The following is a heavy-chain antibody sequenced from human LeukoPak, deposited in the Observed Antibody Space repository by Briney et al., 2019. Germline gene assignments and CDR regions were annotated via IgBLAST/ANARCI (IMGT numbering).Heavy chain of an antibody. D-gene: IGHD5-12*01. CDR1: GFTFNIYT. CDR2: ISENSDYT. CDR3: AKSRGIYDNSGWRTFDY. Sequence: GGSLRLSCAASGFTFNIYTLTWVRQPPGKGLEWVSIISENSDYTYYADSVKGRFAISRDNSKNTLYLQMNSLRAEDTAIYYCAKSRGIYDNSGWRTFDYWGQGTLVTVS. V-gene: IGHV3-23*01. J-gene: IGHJ4*02.